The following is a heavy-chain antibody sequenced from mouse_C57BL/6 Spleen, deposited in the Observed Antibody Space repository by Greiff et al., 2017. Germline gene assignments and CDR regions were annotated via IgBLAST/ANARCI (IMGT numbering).Heavy chain of an antibody. Sequence: VQLQQPGAELVKPGASVKLSCKASGYTFTSYWMHWVKQRPGQGLEWIGMIHPNSGSTNYNEKFKSKATLTVDKSSSTAYMQLSSLTSEDAAVYYCARSSDYDGYYYAMDYWGQGTSVTVSS. CDR1: GYTFTSYW. V-gene: IGHV1-64*01. J-gene: IGHJ4*01. D-gene: IGHD2-4*01. CDR2: IHPNSGST. CDR3: ARSSDYDGYYYAMDY.